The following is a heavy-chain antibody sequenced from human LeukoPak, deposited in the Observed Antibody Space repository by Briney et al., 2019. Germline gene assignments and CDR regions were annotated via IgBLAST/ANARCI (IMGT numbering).Heavy chain of an antibody. Sequence: SETLSLTCTVSGGSISSSSYYWGWIRQPPGKGLEWIGSIYYSGSTYYNPSLKGRVTISVDTSKNQFSLKLSSVTAADTAVYYCASLYYYDSSGYYYNWFDPWGQGTLVTVSS. D-gene: IGHD3-22*01. CDR2: IYYSGST. CDR3: ASLYYYDSSGYYYNWFDP. CDR1: GGSISSSSYY. V-gene: IGHV4-39*01. J-gene: IGHJ5*02.